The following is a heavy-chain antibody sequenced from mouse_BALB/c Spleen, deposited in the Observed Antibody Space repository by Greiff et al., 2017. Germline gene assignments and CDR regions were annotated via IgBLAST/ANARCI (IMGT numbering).Heavy chain of an antibody. J-gene: IGHJ1*01. CDR1: GYTFTSYW. Sequence: VQLQQSGAELARPGASVKLSCKASGYTFTSYWMQWVKQRPGQGLEWIGAIYPGDGDTRYTQKFKGKATLTADKSSSTAYMQLSSLASEDSAVYYCARRNYRYGDFDVRGAGTTVTVSS. V-gene: IGHV1-87*01. CDR2: IYPGDGDT. CDR3: ARRNYRYGDFDV. D-gene: IGHD2-14*01.